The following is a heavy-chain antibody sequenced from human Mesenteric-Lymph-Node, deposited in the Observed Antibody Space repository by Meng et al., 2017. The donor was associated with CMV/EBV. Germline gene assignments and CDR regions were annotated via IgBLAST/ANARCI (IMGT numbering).Heavy chain of an antibody. CDR2: INPKTGGT. CDR3: ARGRYYDILTGYSGYYGMDV. J-gene: IGHJ6*02. V-gene: IGHV1-2*02. D-gene: IGHD3-9*01. Sequence: ASVKVSCKPSKYTFIGYYIHWVRQAPGQGLEWMGWINPKTGGTNYAQKLQGRVTMTTDTSTSTTYMELRSLRSDDTAVYYCARGRYYDILTGYSGYYGMDVWGQGTTVTVSS. CDR1: KYTFIGYY.